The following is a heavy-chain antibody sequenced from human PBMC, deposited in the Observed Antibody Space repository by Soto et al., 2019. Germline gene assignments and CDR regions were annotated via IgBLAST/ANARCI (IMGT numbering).Heavy chain of an antibody. CDR3: ARDAPPPELRFLEWHNYDYNGMDV. D-gene: IGHD3-3*01. V-gene: IGHV1-69*01. Sequence: QVQLVQSAAEVKKPGSSVRVSCKASGGTLSSYAISWVRQAPGQGLDWVGGTVPITLSTHYAQKFQGRVIITADEATNTVYMDLSSLRSEDTAIYYCARDAPPPELRFLEWHNYDYNGMDVWGQGTTVTVSS. CDR2: TVPITLST. CDR1: GGTLSSYA. J-gene: IGHJ6*02.